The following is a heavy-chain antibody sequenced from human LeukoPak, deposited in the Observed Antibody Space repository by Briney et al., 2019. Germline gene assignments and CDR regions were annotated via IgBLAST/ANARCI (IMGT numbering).Heavy chain of an antibody. CDR1: GFTLRSYA. Sequence: GGSLRLSCAASGFTLRSYAMSWVRQAPGKGLEWISAISVSDTTYYADSVKGRFTISRDNSKNTLYLQMNSLRAEDTAVYYCALSGGSNWYGLECWGQGTLVTVSS. CDR3: ALSGGSNWYGLEC. J-gene: IGHJ4*02. D-gene: IGHD6-13*01. V-gene: IGHV3-23*01. CDR2: ISVSDTT.